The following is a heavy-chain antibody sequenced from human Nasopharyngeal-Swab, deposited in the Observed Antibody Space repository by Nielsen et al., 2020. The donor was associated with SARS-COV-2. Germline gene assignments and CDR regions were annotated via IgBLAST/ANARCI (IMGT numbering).Heavy chain of an antibody. CDR2: INSDGSST. Sequence: GGSLRLSSAASGFTFSSYWMHWVRQAPGKGLVWVSRINSDGSSTSYADSVKGRFTISRDNAKNTLYLQMNSLRAEDTAVYYCAREGDFWSGYYSLDYWGQGTLVTVSS. J-gene: IGHJ4*02. D-gene: IGHD3-3*01. CDR3: AREGDFWSGYYSLDY. CDR1: GFTFSSYW. V-gene: IGHV3-74*01.